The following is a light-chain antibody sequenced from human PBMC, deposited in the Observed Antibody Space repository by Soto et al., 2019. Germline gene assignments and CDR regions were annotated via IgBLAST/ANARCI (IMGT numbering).Light chain of an antibody. V-gene: IGLV1-40*01. CDR2: GNT. CDR1: SSNIGAGYD. CDR3: LSFDSSLSVV. J-gene: IGLJ2*01. Sequence: QTVVTQPPSVSGAPGQRVTISCTGSSSNIGAGYDVHWYQQLPGRAPKLLIYGNTNRPSGVPDRFSGSKSGTSASLAITGLQAEDEADYYCLSFDSSLSVVFGGGTQPTVL.